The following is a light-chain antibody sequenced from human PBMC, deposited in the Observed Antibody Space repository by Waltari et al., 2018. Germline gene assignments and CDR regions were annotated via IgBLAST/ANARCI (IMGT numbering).Light chain of an antibody. J-gene: IGLJ1*01. V-gene: IGLV2-23*01. CDR3: FSFVAANSFV. CDR2: GAT. CDR1: SNDIGTYDL. Sequence: QSALTQPASVSGSPGQSITLSCTGTSNDIGTYDLVSWYQQRPGEAPKLLMYGATKRPSGVSNRFSGSKSGKTASLTISGLQTEDEADYYCFSFVAANSFVFGPGTKVTV.